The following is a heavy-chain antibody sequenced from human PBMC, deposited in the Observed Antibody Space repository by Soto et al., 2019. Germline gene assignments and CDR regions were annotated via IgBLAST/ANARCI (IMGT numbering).Heavy chain of an antibody. D-gene: IGHD5-12*01. CDR2: ISYDGSNK. CDR1: GFTFSSYG. V-gene: IGHV3-30*18. Sequence: QVQLVESGGGVVQPGRSLRLSCAASGFTFSSYGMNWVRQAPGKGLEWVAVISYDGSNKYYADSVKGRLTISRDNSKNTLYLQMNSLRGEDTAVYYCAKDNGSGCDWLRVGDASDIWGQGTMVTVSS. CDR3: AKDNGSGCDWLRVGDASDI. J-gene: IGHJ3*02.